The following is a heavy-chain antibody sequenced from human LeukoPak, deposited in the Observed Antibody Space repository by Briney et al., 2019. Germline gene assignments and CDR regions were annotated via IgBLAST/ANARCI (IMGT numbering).Heavy chain of an antibody. CDR3: ARHSSFYLDY. CDR2: IYYSGST. V-gene: IGHV4-59*08. CDR1: GGSISSYY. D-gene: IGHD3-10*01. Sequence: WETLSLTCTVSGGSISSYYWSWIRQPPGKALEWIGNIYYSGSTNYNPSLKSRVTISLDTSKNQFSLKLSSVTAADTAVYYCARHSSFYLDYWGQGTLVTVFS. J-gene: IGHJ4*02.